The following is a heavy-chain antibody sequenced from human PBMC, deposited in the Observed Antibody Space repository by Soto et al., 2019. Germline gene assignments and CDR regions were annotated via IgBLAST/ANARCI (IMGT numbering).Heavy chain of an antibody. CDR3: AHSGKRRTGTTSYYYYYMDV. J-gene: IGHJ6*03. V-gene: IGHV2-5*02. Sequence: QITLKESGPTLVKPTQTLTLTCTFSGFSLSTSGVGVGWIRQPPGKALEWLALIYWDDDKRYSPSLKSRLTITKDTSKNPVVLTMTNMDPVDTATYYWAHSGKRRTGTTSYYYYYMDVWGKGTTVTVSS. CDR1: GFSLSTSGVG. D-gene: IGHD1-7*01. CDR2: IYWDDDK.